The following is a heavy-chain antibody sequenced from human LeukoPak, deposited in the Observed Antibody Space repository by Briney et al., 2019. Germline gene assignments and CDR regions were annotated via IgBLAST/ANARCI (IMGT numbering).Heavy chain of an antibody. CDR3: ARQEYCSGGSCYTWFDS. CDR1: GYSSTSYW. J-gene: IGHJ5*01. D-gene: IGHD2-15*01. V-gene: IGHV5-51*01. CDR2: IYPADSDI. Sequence: GESLKISCQGSGYSSTSYWIGWVRQMPGKGLEWMGIIYPADSDIRYSPSFQGQVTISADKSINTAYLQWSSLKASDTAMYYCARQEYCSGGSCYTWFDSWGQGTLVTVSS.